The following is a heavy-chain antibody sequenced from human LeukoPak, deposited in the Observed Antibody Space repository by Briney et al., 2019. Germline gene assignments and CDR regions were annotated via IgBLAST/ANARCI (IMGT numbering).Heavy chain of an antibody. Sequence: GGSLRLSCAASGFTFSSYSMNWVRQAPGKGLEWVSSISSSSSYIYYADSVKGRFTISRDNAKNSLYLQMNSLRAEDTAVYYCAREFLGDFGMGDYWGQGTLVTVSS. V-gene: IGHV3-21*04. CDR3: AREFLGDFGMGDY. J-gene: IGHJ4*02. D-gene: IGHD2-21*01. CDR1: GFTFSSYS. CDR2: ISSSSSYI.